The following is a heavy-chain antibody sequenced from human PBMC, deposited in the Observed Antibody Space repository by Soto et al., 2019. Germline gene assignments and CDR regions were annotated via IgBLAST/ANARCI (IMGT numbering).Heavy chain of an antibody. CDR3: ARKRGDGYNNYGMDV. CDR2: IYPGDSDT. CDR1: EYSFTSYF. J-gene: IGHJ6*02. D-gene: IGHD5-12*01. V-gene: IGHV5-51*03. Sequence: PXESLKILCKSSEYSFTSYFSGVVREMPGKGLEWMGIIYPGDSDTRYSPSFQGQVTISADKSISTAYLQCSSLKASDTAMYYCARKRGDGYNNYGMDVWGQGTTVTVSS.